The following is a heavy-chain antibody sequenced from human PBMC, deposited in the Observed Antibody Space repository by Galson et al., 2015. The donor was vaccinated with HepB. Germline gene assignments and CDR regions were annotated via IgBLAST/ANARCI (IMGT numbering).Heavy chain of an antibody. CDR2: IYYSGTT. D-gene: IGHD1-26*01. Sequence: TLSLTCTVSGVSLSTSLYYWGWIRQTPGKGLEWIGSIYYSGTTYYSPSLQSRVAMSVDTSRNQFSLTLPSVTAADTAVYYCARPLVLNGRFYPGVGPFHIWGQGTVVTVSA. V-gene: IGHV4-39*01. CDR1: GVSLSTSLYY. CDR3: ARPLVLNGRFYPGVGPFHI. J-gene: IGHJ3*02.